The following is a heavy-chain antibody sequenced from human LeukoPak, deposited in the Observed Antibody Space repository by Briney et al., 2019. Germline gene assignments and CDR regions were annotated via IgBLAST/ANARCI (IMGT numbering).Heavy chain of an antibody. D-gene: IGHD6-6*01. V-gene: IGHV1-2*02. J-gene: IGHJ4*02. CDR3: ARDPARNYFDY. Sequence: GASVKVSCKASGYTFTVYYMHSVRQAPGQGLEWMGWINPNSGGTNYAQKFQGRVTMTRDTSISTAYMELSRLSSDDSAVYYCARDPARNYFDYWGQGTLVTVSS. CDR2: INPNSGGT. CDR1: GYTFTVYY.